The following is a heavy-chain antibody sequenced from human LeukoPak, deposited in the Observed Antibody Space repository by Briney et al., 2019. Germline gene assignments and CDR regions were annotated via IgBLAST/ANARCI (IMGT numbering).Heavy chain of an antibody. V-gene: IGHV3-53*01. Sequence: GGSLRLSCAASGFTVSSNYMSWVRQAPGKGLEWVSVIYSGGSTYYADSVKGRFTISRDNSKNTLYLQMNSLRAEDTAVYYCAKGPGAYTAMVNFDYWGQGTLVTVSS. CDR1: GFTVSSNY. CDR2: IYSGGST. J-gene: IGHJ4*02. CDR3: AKGPGAYTAMVNFDY. D-gene: IGHD5-18*01.